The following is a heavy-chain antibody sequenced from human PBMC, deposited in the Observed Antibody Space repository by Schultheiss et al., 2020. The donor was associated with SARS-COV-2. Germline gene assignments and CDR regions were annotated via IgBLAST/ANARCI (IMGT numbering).Heavy chain of an antibody. CDR3: ARGPYYYDPYGGGMYYGMDV. CDR1: GFTFSDYY. CDR2: IYYSGST. Sequence: ESLKISCAASGFTFSDYYMSWIRQPPGKGLEWIGYIYYSGSTNYNPSLKSRVTISVDTSKNQFSLKLSSVTAADTAVYYCARGPYYYDPYGGGMYYGMDVWGQGTTVTAP. D-gene: IGHD3-22*01. J-gene: IGHJ6*02. V-gene: IGHV4-59*01.